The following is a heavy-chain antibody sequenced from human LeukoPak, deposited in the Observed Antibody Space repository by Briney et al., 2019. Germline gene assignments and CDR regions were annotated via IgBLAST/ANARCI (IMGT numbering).Heavy chain of an antibody. J-gene: IGHJ4*02. D-gene: IGHD3-10*01. V-gene: IGHV3-53*01. Sequence: GGSLRLSCAASGFTVSSNYMSWVRQAPGKGLEWVSVIYSGDSTYYADSVKGRFTISRDNSKNTLYLQMNSLRAEDTAVYYCARVSVGRGSTFDYWGQGTLVTVSS. CDR3: ARVSVGRGSTFDY. CDR2: IYSGDST. CDR1: GFTVSSNY.